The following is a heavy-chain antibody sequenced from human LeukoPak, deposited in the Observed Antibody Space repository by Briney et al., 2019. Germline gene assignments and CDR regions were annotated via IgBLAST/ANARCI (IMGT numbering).Heavy chain of an antibody. V-gene: IGHV3-7*03. CDR3: ASPETTVTYAGDAFDI. D-gene: IGHD4-17*01. Sequence: GGSLRLSCAASGFTFSSYWMSWVRQAPGKGLEWVANIKQDGSEKYYVDSVKGRFTISRDNAKNSLYLQMNSLRAEDTAVYYCASPETTVTYAGDAFDIWGQGTMVTVSS. CDR2: IKQDGSEK. CDR1: GFTFSSYW. J-gene: IGHJ3*02.